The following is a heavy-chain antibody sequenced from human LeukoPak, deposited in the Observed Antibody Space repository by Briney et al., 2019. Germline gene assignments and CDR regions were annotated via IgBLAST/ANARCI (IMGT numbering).Heavy chain of an antibody. CDR2: FDPEDGET. V-gene: IGHV1-24*01. D-gene: IGHD3-10*01. CDR1: GYTLTELS. J-gene: IGHJ5*02. CDR3: ATDLQGYYGSGSYYWFDP. Sequence: ASVKVSCKVSGYTLTELSMHWVRPAPGKGLEWMGGFDPEDGETIYAQKFQGRVTMTEDTSTDTAYMELSSLRSEDTAVYYCATDLQGYYGSGSYYWFDPWGQGTLVTVSS.